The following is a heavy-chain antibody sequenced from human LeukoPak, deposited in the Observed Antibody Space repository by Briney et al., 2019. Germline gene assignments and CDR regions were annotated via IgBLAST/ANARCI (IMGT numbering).Heavy chain of an antibody. CDR3: ASRKVGANARLDY. CDR1: GGSISSSSYY. D-gene: IGHD1-26*01. V-gene: IGHV4-39*01. CDR2: IYYSGST. Sequence: PSETLSLTCTVSGGSISSSSYYWGWIRQPPGKGLEWIGSIYYSGSTYYNPSLKSRVTISVDTSKNQFSLKLSSVTAADTAVYYCASRKVGANARLDYWGQGTLVTVSS. J-gene: IGHJ4*02.